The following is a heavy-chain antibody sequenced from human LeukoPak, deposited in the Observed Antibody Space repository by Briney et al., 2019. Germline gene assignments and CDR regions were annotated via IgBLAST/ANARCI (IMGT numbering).Heavy chain of an antibody. V-gene: IGHV3-23*01. CDR3: AKCGNSGCHLIDY. CDR2: ISGRTGST. D-gene: IGHD5-12*01. Sequence: GGSLRLSCAASGFTFSTNAMSWVRQAPGKVLEWVSAISGRTGSTYYSDSVKGRFTISRDNSKSTLYLQMDSLRAEDTAVYYCAKCGNSGCHLIDYWGQGTLVTVSS. CDR1: GFTFSTNA. J-gene: IGHJ4*02.